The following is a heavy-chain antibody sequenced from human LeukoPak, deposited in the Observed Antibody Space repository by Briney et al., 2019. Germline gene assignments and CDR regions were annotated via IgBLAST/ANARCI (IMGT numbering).Heavy chain of an antibody. V-gene: IGHV3-64D*06. CDR3: VKGYCSSTSCRLDY. J-gene: IGHJ4*02. D-gene: IGHD2-2*01. CDR2: VSGNGVST. CDR1: GFTFSSFA. Sequence: GGSLRLSCSASGFTFSSFAFHWVRQAPGKGLEYVSAVSGNGVSTCYADSVKGRFTISRDNSKNTVYLQMTSLRAEDTAVYYCVKGYCSSTSCRLDYWGQGTLVTVSS.